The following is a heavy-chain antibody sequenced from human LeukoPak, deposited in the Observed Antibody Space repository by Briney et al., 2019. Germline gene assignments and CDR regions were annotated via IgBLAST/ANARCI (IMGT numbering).Heavy chain of an antibody. CDR2: IYHDGST. CDR1: GGSISSNNW. J-gene: IGHJ2*01. V-gene: IGHV4-4*02. D-gene: IGHD6-19*01. CDR3: ARVSGWFHWYFDL. Sequence: SETLSLTRAVSGGSISSNNWWIWVRQSPEKGLEWIGEIYHDGSTNYNPSLKSRVTISMDKSKNQLSLKLNFVTAADTAVYYCARVSGWFHWYFDLWGRGTLVTVSS.